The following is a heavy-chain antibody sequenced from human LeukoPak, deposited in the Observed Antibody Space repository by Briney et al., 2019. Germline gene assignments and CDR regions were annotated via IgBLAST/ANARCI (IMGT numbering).Heavy chain of an antibody. J-gene: IGHJ3*02. V-gene: IGHV3-74*01. CDR1: GFTFSSYW. Sequence: GGSLRLSCAASGFTFSSYWMHWVRQAPGKGLVWVSRINSDGSSTSYADSVKGRFTISRDNAKNTLYLQMNSLRAEDTAVYYCARDRYRITMIVVPTPDAFDIWGQGTMVTVSS. CDR3: ARDRYRITMIVVPTPDAFDI. CDR2: INSDGSST. D-gene: IGHD3-22*01.